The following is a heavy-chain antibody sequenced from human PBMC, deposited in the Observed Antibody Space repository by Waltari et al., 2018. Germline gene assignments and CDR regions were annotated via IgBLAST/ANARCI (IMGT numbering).Heavy chain of an antibody. D-gene: IGHD1-1*01. Sequence: QVQLQQWGAGLLKPSATLSLTYAVYGGSFRGYYWSWIRQPPGKGLEWIGKTTDSERTKYNPSLKSRISISVDTSKNQFSLTVFSVTAADAAVYYCARGDGTGKYGYWGQGTRVTVSS. V-gene: IGHV4-34*02. J-gene: IGHJ4*02. CDR3: ARGDGTGKYGY. CDR2: TTDSERT. CDR1: GGSFRGYY.